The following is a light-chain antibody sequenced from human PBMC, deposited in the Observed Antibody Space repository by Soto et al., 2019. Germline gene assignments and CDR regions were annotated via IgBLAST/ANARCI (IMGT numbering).Light chain of an antibody. CDR3: RSYTSSSTLGV. J-gene: IGLJ1*01. CDR2: EVS. Sequence: QCSLTQPASVSGSRGQSITISCTGTSSDVGGYNYVSWYQQHPGKAPKLMIYEVSNRPSGVSNRFSGSKSGNTASLTISGLQADDEADYYCRSYTSSSTLGVFGTGTKVTVL. CDR1: SSDVGGYNY. V-gene: IGLV2-14*01.